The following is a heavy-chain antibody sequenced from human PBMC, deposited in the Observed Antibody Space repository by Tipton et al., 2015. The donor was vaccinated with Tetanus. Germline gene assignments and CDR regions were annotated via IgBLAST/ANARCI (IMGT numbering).Heavy chain of an antibody. V-gene: IGHV1-69*01. CDR2: IIPIFGTA. J-gene: IGHJ6*02. D-gene: IGHD2-2*01. Sequence: VQLVQSGAEVKKPGSSVKVSCKASGGTFSNYAISWVRQAPGQGLEWMGGIIPIFGTAKYAQKFQGKVTITADESTSTAHMELSSLRSEDTAVYYCARKWDIVAVSAANYYGLDVWGQGTTVTVSS. CDR1: GGTFSNYA. CDR3: ARKWDIVAVSAANYYGLDV.